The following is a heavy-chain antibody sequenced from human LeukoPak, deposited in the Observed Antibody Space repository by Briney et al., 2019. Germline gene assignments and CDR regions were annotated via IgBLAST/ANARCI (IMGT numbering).Heavy chain of an antibody. CDR1: GFTFSSYG. CDR2: ISYDGSNK. J-gene: IGHJ4*02. Sequence: GGSLRLSCAASGFTFSSYGMHWVRQAPGKGLEWVAVISYDGSNKYYADSVKGRFTISRDNSKNTLYLQMNSLRAEDTAVYYCAKDPDFWSGCPHRGGYFDYWGQGTLVTVSS. V-gene: IGHV3-30*18. D-gene: IGHD3-3*01. CDR3: AKDPDFWSGCPHRGGYFDY.